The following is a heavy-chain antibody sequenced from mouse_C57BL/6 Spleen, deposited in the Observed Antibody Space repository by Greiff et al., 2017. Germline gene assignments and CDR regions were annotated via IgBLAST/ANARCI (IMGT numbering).Heavy chain of an antibody. CDR1: GYTFTSYW. V-gene: IGHV1-74*01. J-gene: IGHJ3*01. CDR3: AIGLLPFAY. Sequence: QVHVKQPGAELVKPGASVKVSCKASGYTFTSYWMHWVKQRPGQGLEWIGRIHPSDSDTNYNQKFKGKATLTVDKSSSTAYMQLSSLTSEDSAVYYCAIGLLPFAYWGQGTLVTVSA. CDR2: IHPSDSDT. D-gene: IGHD2-3*01.